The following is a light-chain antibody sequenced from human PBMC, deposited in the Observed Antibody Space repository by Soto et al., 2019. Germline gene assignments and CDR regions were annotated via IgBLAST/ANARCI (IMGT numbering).Light chain of an antibody. CDR3: QQSYITPST. J-gene: IGKJ2*01. CDR1: QSISSY. Sequence: DIQMTQSPSSLSASVGDRVTITCRASQSISSYLHWYQHKTGQAPKVLIYAASSLQAGVPQRFSGSGSGTDFTLSISSLQPEDFATYSCQQSYITPSTFGQGTKLEIK. V-gene: IGKV1-39*01. CDR2: AAS.